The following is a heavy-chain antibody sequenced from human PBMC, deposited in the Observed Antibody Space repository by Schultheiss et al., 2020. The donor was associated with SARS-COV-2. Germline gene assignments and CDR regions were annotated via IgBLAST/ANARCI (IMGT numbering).Heavy chain of an antibody. Sequence: GALRLSCAASGFTFSSYAMSWVRQAPGKGLEWVSAISGSGGSTYYADSVKGRFTISRDNSKNTLYLQMNSLRAEDTAVYYCAKDLALVPAGYYYGMDVWGQGTTVTVSS. CDR3: AKDLALVPAGYYYGMDV. D-gene: IGHD2-2*01. V-gene: IGHV3-23*01. CDR1: GFTFSSYA. CDR2: ISGSGGST. J-gene: IGHJ6*02.